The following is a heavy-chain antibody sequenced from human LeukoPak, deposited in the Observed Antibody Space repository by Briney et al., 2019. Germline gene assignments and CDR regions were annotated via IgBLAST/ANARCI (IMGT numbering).Heavy chain of an antibody. CDR2: ISAYNGNT. CDR3: AREAGGATEFYFDY. Sequence: ASVKVSCKASGYTFTSYGISWVRQAPGQGLEGMGWISAYNGNTNYAQKLQGRVTVTTDTSTTTAYMELRGLTSDDTAVYYCAREAGGATEFYFDYWGQGTLVTVSS. J-gene: IGHJ4*02. CDR1: GYTFTSYG. V-gene: IGHV1-18*01. D-gene: IGHD1-26*01.